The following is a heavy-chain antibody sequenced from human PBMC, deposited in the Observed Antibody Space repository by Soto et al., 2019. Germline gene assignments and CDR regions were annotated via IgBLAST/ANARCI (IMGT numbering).Heavy chain of an antibody. CDR3: ASEQLAVLRGGLDY. CDR2: ISYDGSNK. J-gene: IGHJ4*02. CDR1: GFTFSSYA. Sequence: QVQLVESGGGVVQPGRSLRLSCAASGFTFSSYAMHWVRQAPGKGLEWVAVISYDGSNKYYADSVKGRFTISRDNSKNTLYLQMNSLRAEDTAVYYCASEQLAVLRGGLDYWGQGTLVTVSS. V-gene: IGHV3-30-3*01. D-gene: IGHD1-1*01.